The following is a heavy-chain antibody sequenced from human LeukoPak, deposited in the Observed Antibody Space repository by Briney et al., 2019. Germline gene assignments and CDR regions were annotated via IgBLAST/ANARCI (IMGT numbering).Heavy chain of an antibody. J-gene: IGHJ4*02. D-gene: IGHD5-18*01. CDR1: GFTFSRFW. V-gene: IGHV3-7*01. Sequence: GGSLRLSCAASGFTFSRFWMSWVRQAPGKGLEWVASINQDESAKYYVDSVRGRFTISRDNAKTSLYLQMNSLRAEDTAVYYCARDLSGVAGYTYGRGIDYWGQGTLVTVSS. CDR3: ARDLSGVAGYTYGRGIDY. CDR2: INQDESAK.